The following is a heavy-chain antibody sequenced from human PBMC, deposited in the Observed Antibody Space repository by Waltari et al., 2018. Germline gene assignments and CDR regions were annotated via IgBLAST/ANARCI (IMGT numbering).Heavy chain of an antibody. D-gene: IGHD3-22*01. V-gene: IGHV1-69*02. CDR2: IIPIIGIA. CDR1: GGTFSSYP. J-gene: IGHJ3*02. Sequence: QVQLVQSGAEVKKPASSVKVSCKASGGTFSSYPISLVRQAPGQGLEWMGRIIPIIGIANYAQKFQGRGTITADKSTSTAYMELSSLRSEDTAVYYCARANYYDSSGDAFDIWGQGTMVTVSS. CDR3: ARANYYDSSGDAFDI.